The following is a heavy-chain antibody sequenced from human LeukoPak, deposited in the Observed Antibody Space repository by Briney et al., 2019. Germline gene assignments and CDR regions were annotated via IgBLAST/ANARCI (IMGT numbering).Heavy chain of an antibody. CDR3: ARGRYCSADICSGGDAFDI. Sequence: SETLSLTCTGSGGSINNYYWSGIRQPAGKGLEWIGRIYTRGSTNYNPSLKSRGTMSVDTSKNQFSLKLSSVTAADTAVYYCARGRYCSADICSGGDAFDIWGQGTMVSVSS. V-gene: IGHV4-4*07. D-gene: IGHD2-15*01. CDR1: GGSINNYY. CDR2: IYTRGST. J-gene: IGHJ3*02.